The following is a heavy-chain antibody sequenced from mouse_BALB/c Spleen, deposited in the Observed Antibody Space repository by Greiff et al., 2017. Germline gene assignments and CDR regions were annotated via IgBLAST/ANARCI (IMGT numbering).Heavy chain of an antibody. D-gene: IGHD3-3*01. CDR2: ISSGGGST. J-gene: IGHJ3*01. Sequence: EVKLVESGGGLVKPGGSLKLSCAASGFAFSSYDMSWVRQTPEKRLEWVAYISSGGGSTYYPDTVKGRFTISRDNTKNTLYLQMSSLKSEDTAMYYCARKGRDFDWGQGTLVTVSA. V-gene: IGHV5-12-1*01. CDR3: ARKGRDFD. CDR1: GFAFSSYD.